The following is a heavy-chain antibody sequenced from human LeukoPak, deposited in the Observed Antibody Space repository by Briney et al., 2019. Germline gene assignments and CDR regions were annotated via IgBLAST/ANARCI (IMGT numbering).Heavy chain of an antibody. Sequence: GASVKVSCTAFGYSFSGHYISWVRQAPGQGLEWMGWLNPNSGGTNYAQKFQGRVTMTRDTSISTAYMELRSLRFDDTAVYYCARDPLFTTFGVGHPRDDYWGQGTLVTVSS. J-gene: IGHJ4*02. V-gene: IGHV1-2*02. D-gene: IGHD3-3*01. CDR3: ARDPLFTTFGVGHPRDDY. CDR1: GYSFSGHY. CDR2: LNPNSGGT.